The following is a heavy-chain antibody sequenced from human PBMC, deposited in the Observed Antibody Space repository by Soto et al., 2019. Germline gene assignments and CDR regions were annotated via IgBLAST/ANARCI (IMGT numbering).Heavy chain of an antibody. D-gene: IGHD6-19*01. V-gene: IGHV3-23*01. CDR3: ATIAVAGTRDY. CDR2: ISGSGFKK. J-gene: IGHJ4*02. CDR1: GFICENFG. Sequence: GGSLRLSGADSGFICENFGMSRVRQAPGKGLEWISSISGSGFKKYYADSVKGRFTISRDNSKNTLYLQMNSLRAEDTAVYYCATIAVAGTRDYWGQGTLVTVSS.